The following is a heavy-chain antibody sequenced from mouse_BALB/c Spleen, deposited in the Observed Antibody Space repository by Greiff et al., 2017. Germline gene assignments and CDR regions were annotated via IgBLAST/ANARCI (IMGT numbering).Heavy chain of an antibody. CDR1: GFTFSSYA. Sequence: EVMLVESGGGLVKPGGSLKLSCAASGFTFSSYAMSWVRQTPEKRLEWVASISSGGSTYYPDSVKGRFTISRDNARNILYLQMSSLRSEDTAMYYCAKVYYGNYGVAYWGQGTLVTVSA. J-gene: IGHJ3*01. CDR3: AKVYYGNYGVAY. CDR2: ISSGGST. D-gene: IGHD2-1*01. V-gene: IGHV5-6-5*01.